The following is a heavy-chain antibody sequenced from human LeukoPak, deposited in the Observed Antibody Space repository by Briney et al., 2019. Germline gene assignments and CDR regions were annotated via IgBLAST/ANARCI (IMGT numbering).Heavy chain of an antibody. D-gene: IGHD5-24*01. CDR1: GFTFSSYA. V-gene: IGHV3-30*04. Sequence: GRSLRLSCAASGFTFSSYAMHWVRQAPGKGLEWVAVISYDGSNKYYADSVKGRFTISRDNAKNTLYLQMNSLRAEDTAVYYCARDLKRDGYNPFDFWGQGTLVTVPS. CDR2: ISYDGSNK. J-gene: IGHJ4*02. CDR3: ARDLKRDGYNPFDF.